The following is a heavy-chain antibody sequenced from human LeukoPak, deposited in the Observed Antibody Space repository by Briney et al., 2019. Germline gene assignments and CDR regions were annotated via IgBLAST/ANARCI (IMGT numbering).Heavy chain of an antibody. CDR1: GFTFSSYS. Sequence: GXSLRLSCAASGFTFSSYSMNWVRQAPGKGVEWVSSISSSSSYIYYADSVRGRFTISRDNAKNSLYLQMNSLRAEDTAVYYCARGKWGYYYDSSGYYYGFDYWGQGTLVTVSS. V-gene: IGHV3-21*01. D-gene: IGHD3-22*01. CDR3: ARGKWGYYYDSSGYYYGFDY. CDR2: ISSSSSYI. J-gene: IGHJ4*02.